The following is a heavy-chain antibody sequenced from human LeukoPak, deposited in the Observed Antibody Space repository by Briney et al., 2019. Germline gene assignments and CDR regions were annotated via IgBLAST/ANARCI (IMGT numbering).Heavy chain of an antibody. CDR3: ARSLLLLGDNFDY. D-gene: IGHD2-21*02. Sequence: GGSLRLSCAASGFTFSNYAMHWVRQAPGKGLEWVAVISYDGSNKYYADSVKGRFTISRDNSKNTLFLQMNSLRAEGTALYYCARSLLLLGDNFDYWGQGTLVTVSS. CDR2: ISYDGSNK. V-gene: IGHV3-30*04. CDR1: GFTFSNYA. J-gene: IGHJ4*02.